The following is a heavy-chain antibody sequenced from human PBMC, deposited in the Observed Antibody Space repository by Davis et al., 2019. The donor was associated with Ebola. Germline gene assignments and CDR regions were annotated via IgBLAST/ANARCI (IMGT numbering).Heavy chain of an antibody. D-gene: IGHD3-22*01. V-gene: IGHV1-69*06. CDR3: AKGEFAYYYDSSGYYTKPQPVDY. CDR1: GGTFSSYA. J-gene: IGHJ4*02. CDR2: IIPIFGTA. Sequence: SVKVSCKASGGTFSSYAISWVRQAPGQGLEWMGGIIPIFGTANYAQKFQGRVTITADKSTSTAYMELSSLRAEDTAVYYCAKGEFAYYYDSSGYYTKPQPVDYWGQGTLVTVSS.